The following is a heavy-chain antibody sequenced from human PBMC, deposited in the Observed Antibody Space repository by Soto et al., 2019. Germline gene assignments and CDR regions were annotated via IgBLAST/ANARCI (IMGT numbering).Heavy chain of an antibody. V-gene: IGHV5-51*01. D-gene: IGHD6-13*01. J-gene: IGHJ4*02. CDR3: ARQVGSSWVRDFDY. Sequence: KVSGRGSGKSLASYWIGWVRQINGKGLEWMGIIYPADSDTRYSPSFQGQVTISADKSISTAYLQWSSLKASDTAMYYCARQVGSSWVRDFDYWGQGTLVTVSS. CDR2: IYPADSDT. CDR1: GKSLASYW.